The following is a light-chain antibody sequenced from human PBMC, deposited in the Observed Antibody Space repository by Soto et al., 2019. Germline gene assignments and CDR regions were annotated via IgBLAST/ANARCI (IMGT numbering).Light chain of an antibody. J-gene: IGKJ5*01. CDR2: DAS. CDR1: QNVSTF. CDR3: QQYHKWPIT. Sequence: EIVMTQSPATLSVSPGERATLSCRASQNVSTFLAWYQQKPGQGPRLLIYDASNRAAGLPDRFSGSGSGTEFTLTISSLQSEDFAVYYCQQYHKWPITFGQGTRLEIK. V-gene: IGKV3-15*01.